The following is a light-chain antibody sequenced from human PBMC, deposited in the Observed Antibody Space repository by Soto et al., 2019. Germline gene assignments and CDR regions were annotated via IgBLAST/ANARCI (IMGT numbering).Light chain of an antibody. CDR1: QSLLHSNGYNY. J-gene: IGKJ4*01. V-gene: IGKV2-28*01. CDR2: LGS. CDR3: MKATQPPLT. Sequence: DIVMTQSPLSLPVTPGEPASISCRSSQSLLHSNGYNYLDWYLQKPGQSSQILIYLGSNRASGVPDRLSRTGSGTDFTLKISRVEAADVGVYYCMKATQPPLTSGGGTKVEIK.